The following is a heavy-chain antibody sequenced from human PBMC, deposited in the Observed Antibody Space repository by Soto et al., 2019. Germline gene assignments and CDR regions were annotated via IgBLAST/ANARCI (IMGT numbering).Heavy chain of an antibody. V-gene: IGHV3-21*06. D-gene: IGHD3-10*01. CDR3: ARVGTDYGSGSPYYSDY. CDR1: GFSFRSYY. J-gene: IGHJ4*02. Sequence: VQLVESGGGLVKPGGSLRLSCAASGFSFRSYYMNWVRQAPGRGLEWVSSISPSSSFLNYADSVKGRFTISRDNAKSSVNLQMNSLRAEDTAVYYCARVGTDYGSGSPYYSDYWGQGTLVTVSS. CDR2: ISPSSSFL.